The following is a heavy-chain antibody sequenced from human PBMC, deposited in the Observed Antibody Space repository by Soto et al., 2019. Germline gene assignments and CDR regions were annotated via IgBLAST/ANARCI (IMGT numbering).Heavy chain of an antibody. Sequence: ASGKTSCKASGYTFSSYGISWARQAPGQGVEWMGWSSAYNGNTNYAQKLQGRVTMTTDTSTSTAYMELRSLRADDTAVDYCARDLAVIVLKVYGVRSQKSCNFWGQGPRVTVSS. CDR1: GYTFSSYG. J-gene: IGHJ6*02. V-gene: IGHV1-18*01. D-gene: IGHD2-8*01. CDR3: ARDLAVIVLKVYGVRSQKSCNF. CDR2: SSAYNGNT.